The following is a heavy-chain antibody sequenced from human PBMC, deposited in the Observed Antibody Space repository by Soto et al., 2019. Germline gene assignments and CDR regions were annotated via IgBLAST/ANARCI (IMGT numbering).Heavy chain of an antibody. CDR3: ARDWLSSGSYFHY. V-gene: IGHV3-48*02. Sequence: EVQLVESRGGLVQPGGSLRLSCAASGFTFSSYSMNWVRQAPGKGLEWVSYISSSSTTIYYADSVKGRFTISRDNAKKSLYLQMNSLRDEDTAVYYCARDWLSSGSYFHYWGQGTLVTVSS. J-gene: IGHJ4*02. CDR2: ISSSSTTI. CDR1: GFTFSSYS. D-gene: IGHD1-26*01.